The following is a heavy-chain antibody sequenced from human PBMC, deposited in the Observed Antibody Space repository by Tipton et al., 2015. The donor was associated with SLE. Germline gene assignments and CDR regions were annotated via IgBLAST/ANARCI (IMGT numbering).Heavy chain of an antibody. J-gene: IGHJ4*02. Sequence: SLRLSCAASGFTFGSYAMNWVRQAPGKGLEWVSHISVSGDDTYYADSVKGRFTISRDSSKNTLYLQMNSLRAEDTAVYYCAKGGRLRSDLSSDYWGQGTLVTVSS. V-gene: IGHV3-23*01. CDR3: AKGGRLRSDLSSDY. D-gene: IGHD1-26*01. CDR2: ISVSGDDT. CDR1: GFTFGSYA.